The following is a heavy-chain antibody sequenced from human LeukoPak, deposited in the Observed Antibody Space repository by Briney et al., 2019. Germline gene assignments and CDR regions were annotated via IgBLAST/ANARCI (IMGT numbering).Heavy chain of an antibody. CDR1: GFTFSSYG. CDR3: AREMATSDAFDI. CDR2: IRYDGSNK. V-gene: IGHV3-30*02. J-gene: IGHJ3*02. Sequence: GGSLRFSCAASGFTFSSYGMHWVRQAPGKGLEWVVFIRYDGSNKYYADSVKGRFTISRDNSKNTLYLQMNSLRAEDTAVYYCAREMATSDAFDIWGQGTMVTVSS. D-gene: IGHD5-24*01.